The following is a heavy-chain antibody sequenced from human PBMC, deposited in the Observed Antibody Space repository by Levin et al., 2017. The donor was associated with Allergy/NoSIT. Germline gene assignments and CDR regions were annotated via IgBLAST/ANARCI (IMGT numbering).Heavy chain of an antibody. D-gene: IGHD6-19*01. CDR2: ISYDGSNK. CDR1: GFTFSSYA. V-gene: IGHV3-30-3*01. CDR3: ASSAYSSGWYYFDY. Sequence: GESLKISCAASGFTFSSYAMHWVRQAPGKGLEWVAVISYDGSNKYYADSVKGRFTISRDNSKNTLYLQMNSLRAEDTAVYYCASSAYSSGWYYFDYWGQGTLVTVSS. J-gene: IGHJ4*02.